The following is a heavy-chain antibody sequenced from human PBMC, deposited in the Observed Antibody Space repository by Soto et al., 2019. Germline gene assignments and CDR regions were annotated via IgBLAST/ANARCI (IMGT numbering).Heavy chain of an antibody. D-gene: IGHD3-10*02. CDR1: GGTFSSYT. V-gene: IGHV1-69*04. CDR3: ARDPSFVRGVLINHDAFDI. Sequence: SVKVSCKASGGTFSSYTISWVRQAPGQGLEWMGRIIPILGIANYAQKFQGRVTITADKSTSTAYMELSSLRSEDTAVYYCARDPSFVRGVLINHDAFDIWGQGIMVTVSS. J-gene: IGHJ3*02. CDR2: IIPILGIA.